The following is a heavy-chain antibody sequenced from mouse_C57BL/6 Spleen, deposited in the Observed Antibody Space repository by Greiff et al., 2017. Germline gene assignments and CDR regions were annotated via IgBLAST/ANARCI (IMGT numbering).Heavy chain of an antibody. Sequence: VQLQQPGAELVRPGTSVKLSCKASGYTFTSYWMHWVKQRPGQGLEWIGVIDPSDSYTNYNQKFKGKATLTVDTSSSTAYMQLSSLTSEDSAVYYCARCHGSSPAWFAYWGQGTLVTVSA. V-gene: IGHV1-59*01. CDR2: IDPSDSYT. CDR3: ARCHGSSPAWFAY. J-gene: IGHJ3*01. CDR1: GYTFTSYW. D-gene: IGHD1-1*01.